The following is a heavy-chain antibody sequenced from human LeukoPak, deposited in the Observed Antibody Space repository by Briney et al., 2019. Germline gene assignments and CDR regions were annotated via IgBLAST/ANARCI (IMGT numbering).Heavy chain of an antibody. V-gene: IGHV3-48*01. J-gene: IGHJ4*02. CDR3: AKDGRAAGASLYYFDY. D-gene: IGHD1-26*01. CDR1: GFTFSRNS. CDR2: ISYSESSI. Sequence: GGSLRLSCVASGFTFSRNSMNWVRQAPGKGLEWVSYISYSESSIYYADSVKGRFTISRDNSNNTLYLQMNSLRGDDTAVYYCAKDGRAAGASLYYFDYWGQGTLVTVSS.